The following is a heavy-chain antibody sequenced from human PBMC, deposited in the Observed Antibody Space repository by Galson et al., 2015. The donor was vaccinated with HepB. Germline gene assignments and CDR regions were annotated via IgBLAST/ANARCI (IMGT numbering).Heavy chain of an antibody. Sequence: SLRLACAAAGFIFSAYAISWGRQGPGKGLEWVSGISNRGDSTYYADSVKVHFTISRDNSKNILYLQMNSLRAEDTALYYFAKDFGSCSGGRCYANPFDYWGQGTQVTVSS. CDR1: GFIFSAYA. J-gene: IGHJ4*02. D-gene: IGHD2-15*01. CDR3: AKDFGSCSGGRCYANPFDY. CDR2: ISNRGDST. V-gene: IGHV3-23*01.